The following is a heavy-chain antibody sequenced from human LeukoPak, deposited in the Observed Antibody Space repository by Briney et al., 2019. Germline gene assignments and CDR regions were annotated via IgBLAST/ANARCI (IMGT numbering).Heavy chain of an antibody. CDR1: GFTFSSYG. CDR2: VRYDGSNK. CDR3: TKEERKPTRFLEWLSVIHYYYYYMDV. V-gene: IGHV3-30*02. J-gene: IGHJ6*03. D-gene: IGHD3-3*01. Sequence: PGGSLRLSCAASGFTFSSYGMQWVRQSPGKGREGVACVRYDGSNKTYADSVKGRFTTSRDNYKNTLYLQMNSLRAENTAVYYCTKEERKPTRFLEWLSVIHYYYYYMDVWGKGTTVTVSS.